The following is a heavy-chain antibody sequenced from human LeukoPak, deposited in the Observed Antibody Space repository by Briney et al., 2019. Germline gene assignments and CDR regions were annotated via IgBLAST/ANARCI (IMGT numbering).Heavy chain of an antibody. D-gene: IGHD2-21*01. CDR3: SRRGRGYYDY. CDR1: GFTVFSDN. V-gene: IGHV3-66*02. Sequence: PGGSLRLSCAASGFTVFSDNMSWVRQSPGKGLEWVSVVYSGDDGTNYAESVRGRFTISRDNSKNTVYLQMNSLRVEDTVVYYGSRRGRGYYDYWGQGTLVTVFS. J-gene: IGHJ4*02. CDR2: VYSGDDGT.